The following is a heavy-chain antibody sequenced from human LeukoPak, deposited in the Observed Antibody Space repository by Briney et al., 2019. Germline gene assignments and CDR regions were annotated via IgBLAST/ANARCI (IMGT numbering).Heavy chain of an antibody. J-gene: IGHJ4*02. D-gene: IGHD2-15*01. CDR1: GGSVSSGRYY. V-gene: IGHV4-61*01. Sequence: SETLSLTCTVSGGSVSSGRYYWSWIRHPPGKGLEWIGYIYYSGSTDSNPSLKSRVTISVDTSKNQISLKLSSVTAADTAVYYCARTYCRGGSCHFDYWGQGTLVTVSS. CDR3: ARTYCRGGSCHFDY. CDR2: IYYSGST.